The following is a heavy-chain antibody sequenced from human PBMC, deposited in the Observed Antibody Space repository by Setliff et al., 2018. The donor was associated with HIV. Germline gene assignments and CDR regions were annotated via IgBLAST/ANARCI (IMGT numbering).Heavy chain of an antibody. V-gene: IGHV4-59*11. D-gene: IGHD1-1*01. J-gene: IGHJ5*02. Sequence: SETLSLTCTVSGGSISSHYWSWIRQPPGKGLEWIGYIYYSGRTNYNPSLKSRVTISVDTSKNQFSLKLKSATAADTALYYCAREIRWLGTSYSRGVSWGQGTLVTVSS. CDR2: IYYSGRT. CDR1: GGSISSHY. CDR3: AREIRWLGTSYSRGVS.